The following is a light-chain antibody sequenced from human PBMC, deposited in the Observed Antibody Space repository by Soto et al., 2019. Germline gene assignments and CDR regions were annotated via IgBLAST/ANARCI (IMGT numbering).Light chain of an antibody. CDR1: SSDVGAYNF. Sequence: QSALTQPTSVSGSPGQSITISCTRTSSDVGAYNFVSWYQQHPGKLPKLMIFDVSRRRSGGSDRFSGSKSGNTASLTISGLQAEGEGDYYCISYTSSSTHVFGSGTKLTVL. CDR2: DVS. V-gene: IGLV2-14*03. CDR3: ISYTSSSTHV. J-gene: IGLJ1*01.